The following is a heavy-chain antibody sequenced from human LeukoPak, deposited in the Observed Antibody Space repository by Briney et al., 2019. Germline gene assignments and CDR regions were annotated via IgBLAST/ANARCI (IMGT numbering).Heavy chain of an antibody. J-gene: IGHJ5*02. CDR2: IYHSGST. Sequence: KPSETLSLTCAVSGGSISSGGYSWSWIRQPPGKGLEWIGYIYHSGSTYYNPSLKSRVTISVDRSKNQFSLKLSSVTAADTAVYYCARDVPYDSSGYNWFDPWGQGTLVTVSS. D-gene: IGHD3-22*01. V-gene: IGHV4-30-2*01. CDR3: ARDVPYDSSGYNWFDP. CDR1: GGSISSGGYS.